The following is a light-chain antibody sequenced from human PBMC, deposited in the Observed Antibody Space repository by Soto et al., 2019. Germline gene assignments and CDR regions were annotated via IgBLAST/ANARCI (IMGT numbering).Light chain of an antibody. J-gene: IGKJ1*01. CDR1: QTISNW. CDR2: DAS. V-gene: IGKV1-5*01. CDR3: QQYNSYLT. Sequence: DIQMTQSPSTLSASVGDRVTITCRASQTISNWLAWYQQKPGKAPKLLIYDASILQSGVPSRFIGSGSGTEFTLTISSLQPDDFATYYCQQYNSYLTFAQGTKVEIK.